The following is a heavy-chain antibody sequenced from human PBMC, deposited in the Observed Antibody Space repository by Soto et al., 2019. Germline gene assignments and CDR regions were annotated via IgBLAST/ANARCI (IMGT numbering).Heavy chain of an antibody. D-gene: IGHD1-1*01. J-gene: IGHJ4*02. V-gene: IGHV1-18*01. Sequence: QVHLVQSGAEVKKPGASVKVSCQGSGYAFTTYGITWVRQAPGQGLEWMGWISAHNGNTNYAQKLQGRVTVTRDTSTSTAYLELRSLRYADPAVYYWARGRYGDYWGQGALVTVSS. CDR1: GYAFTTYG. CDR3: ARGRYGDY. CDR2: ISAHNGNT.